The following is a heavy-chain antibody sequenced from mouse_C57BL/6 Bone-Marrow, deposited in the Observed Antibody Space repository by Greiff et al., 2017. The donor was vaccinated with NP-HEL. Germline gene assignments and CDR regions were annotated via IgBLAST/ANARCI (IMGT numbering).Heavy chain of an antibody. V-gene: IGHV2-5*01. Sequence: VKLVESGPGLVQPSQSLSITCTVSGFSLTSYGVHWVRQSPGKGLEWLGVIWRGGSTDYNAAFMSRLSITKNNSKSQVFFKMNRLQADDTAIYYCAKEDAYYSNYSAYWGQGTLVTVSA. D-gene: IGHD2-5*01. CDR2: IWRGGST. J-gene: IGHJ3*01. CDR3: AKEDAYYSNYSAY. CDR1: GFSLTSYG.